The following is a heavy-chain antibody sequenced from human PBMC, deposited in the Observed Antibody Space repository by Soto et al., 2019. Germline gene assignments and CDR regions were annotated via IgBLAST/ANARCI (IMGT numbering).Heavy chain of an antibody. D-gene: IGHD3-3*01. J-gene: IGHJ6*02. CDR2: INHSGST. V-gene: IGHV4-34*01. CDR3: ARNLVYDFWSGPYGMDV. CDR1: GGSFSGYY. Sequence: SETLSLTCAVYGGSFSGYYWSWIRQPPGKGLEWIGEINHSGSTNYNPSLKSRVTISVDTSKNQFSLKLSPVTAADTAVYYCARNLVYDFWSGPYGMDVWGQGTTVTVSS.